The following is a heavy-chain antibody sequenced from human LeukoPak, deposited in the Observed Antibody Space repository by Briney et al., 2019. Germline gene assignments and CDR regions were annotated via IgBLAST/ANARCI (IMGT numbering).Heavy chain of an antibody. J-gene: IGHJ5*02. CDR2: IYYSGST. CDR1: GGSISSYY. V-gene: IGHV4-59*01. CDR3: ARETGVVVANRDWFDP. D-gene: IGHD2-21*01. Sequence: SETLSLTCTVSGGSISSYYWSWIRQPPGKGLEWIGYIYYSGSTNYNPSLKSRVTISVDTSKNQFSLKLSSVTAADTAVYYCARETGVVVANRDWFDPWGQGTLVTVSS.